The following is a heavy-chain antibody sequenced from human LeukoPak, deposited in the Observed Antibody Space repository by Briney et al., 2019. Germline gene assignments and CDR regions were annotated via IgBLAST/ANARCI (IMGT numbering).Heavy chain of an antibody. CDR2: MKQDGSEK. V-gene: IGHV3-7*01. Sequence: GGSLRLSCAASGFTFSSYWMNLVRQAPGKGLEWVANMKQDGSEKYYVDSVKGRFTISRDTAKNLLYLQMNSLSAEDTAVYYSGTLLYNLETGLDFDYWGQGTLLTVSS. D-gene: IGHD3-3*01. J-gene: IGHJ4*02. CDR1: GFTFSSYW. CDR3: GTLLYNLETGLDFDY.